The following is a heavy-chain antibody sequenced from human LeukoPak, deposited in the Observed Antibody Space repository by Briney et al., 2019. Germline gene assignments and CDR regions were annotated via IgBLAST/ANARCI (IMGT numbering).Heavy chain of an antibody. CDR1: GGSISSYY. CDR3: ARGAVAFDV. V-gene: IGHV4-59*08. CDR2: IYYSGST. J-gene: IGHJ3*01. Sequence: SETLSLTCTVSGGSISSYYWSWIRQPPGKGLEWIGYIYYSGSTNYNPSLKSRVIISVDRSKNQFSLKLSSVTAADTAVYYCARGAVAFDVWGQGTMVTVSS.